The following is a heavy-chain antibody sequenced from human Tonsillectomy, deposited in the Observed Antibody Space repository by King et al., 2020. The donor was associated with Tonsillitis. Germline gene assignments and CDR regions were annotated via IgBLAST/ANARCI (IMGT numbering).Heavy chain of an antibody. CDR2: ISSNGGST. D-gene: IGHD5-24*01. V-gene: IGHV3-64D*06. CDR3: VKDLRPSRDGCQPFEPR. J-gene: IGHJ4*02. Sequence: VQLVESGGGLVQPGGSLRLSCSASGFTFSSYAMHWVRQAPGKGLEYVSAISSNGGSTYYADSVKGRFAISRDNSKNTLYLQMSSLRAEDTAVYYCVKDLRPSRDGCQPFEPRWGQGTLVTVSS. CDR1: GFTFSSYA.